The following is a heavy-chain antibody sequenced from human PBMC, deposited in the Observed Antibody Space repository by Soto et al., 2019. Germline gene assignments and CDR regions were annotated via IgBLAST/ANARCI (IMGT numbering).Heavy chain of an antibody. CDR3: ARGLERTYYYDSSGYGPTFDP. V-gene: IGHV4-31*03. Sequence: SETLSLTCTVSGGSISSGGYYWSWIRQHPGKGLEWIGYIYYSGSTYYNPSLKSRVTISVDTSKNQFSLKLSSVTAADTAVYYCARGLERTYYYDSSGYGPTFDPWGQGTLVTVSS. CDR1: GGSISSGGYY. J-gene: IGHJ5*02. D-gene: IGHD3-22*01. CDR2: IYYSGST.